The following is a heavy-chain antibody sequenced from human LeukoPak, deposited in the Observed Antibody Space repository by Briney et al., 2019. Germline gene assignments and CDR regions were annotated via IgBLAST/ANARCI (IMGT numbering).Heavy chain of an antibody. J-gene: IGHJ4*02. V-gene: IGHV4-59*01. Sequence: SETLSLTCTVSGGSISSYYWSWIGQPPGKGLEWSGYIYYSGSTNYNPSLKSRVTFSVDTSRNQFSLKLTSVTAADTALYYCARGQGGNYYLNYFDYWGQGALVTVSS. D-gene: IGHD1-26*01. CDR1: GGSISSYY. CDR3: ARGQGGNYYLNYFDY. CDR2: IYYSGST.